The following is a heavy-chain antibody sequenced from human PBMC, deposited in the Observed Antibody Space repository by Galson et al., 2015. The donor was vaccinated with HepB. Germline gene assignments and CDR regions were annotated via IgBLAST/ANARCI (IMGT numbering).Heavy chain of an antibody. D-gene: IGHD2-2*02. CDR2: ISWNSGSI. Sequence: SLRLSCAASGFTFDVYAMHWVRQAPGKGLEWVSGISWNSGSIGYADSVKGRFTISRDNAKNSLYLQMNSLRAEDTALYYCAKDKATAIHRNFDYWGQGTLVTVSS. CDR1: GFTFDVYA. CDR3: AKDKATAIHRNFDY. V-gene: IGHV3-9*01. J-gene: IGHJ4*02.